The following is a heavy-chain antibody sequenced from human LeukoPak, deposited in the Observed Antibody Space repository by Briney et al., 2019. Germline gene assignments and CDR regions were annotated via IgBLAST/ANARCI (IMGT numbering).Heavy chain of an antibody. CDR3: VRHDSFIPF. V-gene: IGHV3-23*01. CDR2: ISDTYGTT. Sequence: GGSLRLSCAASGFTFTNYAMTWVRQAPGKGLEWVSSISDTYGTTYYTDSVKGRCTISRDNSKNTVYLQLNNLRAEDTAIYFCVRHDSFIPFWGQGTLVTVSS. CDR1: GFTFTNYA. J-gene: IGHJ4*02. D-gene: IGHD3-16*02.